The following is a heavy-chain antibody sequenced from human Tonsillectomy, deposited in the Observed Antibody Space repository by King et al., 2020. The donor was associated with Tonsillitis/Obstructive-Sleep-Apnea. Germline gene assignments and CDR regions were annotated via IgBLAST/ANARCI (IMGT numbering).Heavy chain of an antibody. CDR1: GFTFSNYA. Sequence: VQLVESGGGLAQPGGSLRLSCAASGFTFSNYAMSWVRQAPGKGLEWVSSVSGSHGSTYYADSVKGRFTVYRDNSKRTLYLQMNSLRVEDTAVYYCAKERGDGDYDLDYWGQGTLVTVSS. J-gene: IGHJ4*02. CDR3: AKERGDGDYDLDY. D-gene: IGHD4-17*01. CDR2: VSGSHGST. V-gene: IGHV3-23*04.